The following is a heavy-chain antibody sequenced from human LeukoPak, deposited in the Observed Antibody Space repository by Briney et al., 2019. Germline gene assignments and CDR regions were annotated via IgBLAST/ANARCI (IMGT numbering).Heavy chain of an antibody. CDR3: ARHGVYATTVLTPDY. CDR2: IYPGDSDT. V-gene: IGHV5-51*01. J-gene: IGHJ4*02. D-gene: IGHD4-23*01. Sequence: GESLKISCKGSGYSFTSYWIGWVRQMRGKGLEWMGIIYPGDSDTRYSPSYQGQVTISADKSISTAYLQWSSLKTSDTAMYYCARHGVYATTVLTPDYWGQGTLVTVSS. CDR1: GYSFTSYW.